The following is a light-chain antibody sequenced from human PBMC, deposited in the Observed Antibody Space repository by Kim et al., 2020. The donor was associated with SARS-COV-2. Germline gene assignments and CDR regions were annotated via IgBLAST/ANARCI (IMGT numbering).Light chain of an antibody. CDR2: GAS. Sequence: DIQMTQSPSSLSASVGDRVTITCRASQDISNYLVWFQQKPGEAPKSLIYGASSLQSGVPSKFSGSGSGPDFTLTISNLQPEDSATYYCKHFRSYPHTFGGRTKVDIK. CDR1: QDISNY. CDR3: KHFRSYPHT. J-gene: IGKJ4*01. V-gene: IGKV1-16*02.